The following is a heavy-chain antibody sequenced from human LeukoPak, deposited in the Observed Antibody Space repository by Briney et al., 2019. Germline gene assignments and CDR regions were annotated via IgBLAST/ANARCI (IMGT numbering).Heavy chain of an antibody. CDR1: GGSISSGDYY. CDR3: ARDRRGIYYYDSSGYGD. CDR2: IYYSGST. V-gene: IGHV4-30-4*08. Sequence: SETLSLTCTVSGGSISSGDYYWSWIRQPPGKGLEWIGYIYYSGSTYYNPSLKSRVTISVDTSKNQFSLKLSSVTAADTAVYYCARDRRGIYYYDSSGYGDWGQGTLVTVSS. J-gene: IGHJ4*02. D-gene: IGHD3-22*01.